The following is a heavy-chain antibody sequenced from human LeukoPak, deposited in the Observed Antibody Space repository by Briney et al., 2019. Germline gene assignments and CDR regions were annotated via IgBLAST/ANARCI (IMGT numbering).Heavy chain of an antibody. Sequence: GGSLRLSCAASGFTFDDYAMHWVRLAPGKGLEWVSGISWKGDKIDYGDSVKGRFTISRDNAKNSLYLQMNSLRAQDTALYYCVFEFKGQAGTTAFDSWGQGALVTVSS. CDR2: ISWKGDKI. J-gene: IGHJ4*02. V-gene: IGHV3-9*01. CDR3: VFEFKGQAGTTAFDS. D-gene: IGHD1-7*01. CDR1: GFTFDDYA.